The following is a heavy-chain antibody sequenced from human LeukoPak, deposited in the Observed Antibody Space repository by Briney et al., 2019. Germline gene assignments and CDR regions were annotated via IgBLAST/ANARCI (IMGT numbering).Heavy chain of an antibody. CDR1: GGTFSSYA. CDR2: IIPIFGTA. CDR3: ARAMVRGVIRVDY. Sequence: ASVKVSRKASGGTFSSYAISWVRQAPGQGLEWMGGIIPIFGTANYAQKFQGRVTITADESTSTAYMELSSLRSEDTAVYYCARAMVRGVIRVDYWGQGTLVTVSS. J-gene: IGHJ4*02. D-gene: IGHD3-10*01. V-gene: IGHV1-69*01.